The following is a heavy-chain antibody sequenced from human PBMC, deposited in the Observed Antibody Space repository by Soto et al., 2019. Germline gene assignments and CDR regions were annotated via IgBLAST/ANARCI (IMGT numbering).Heavy chain of an antibody. CDR1: GYTFTGYY. D-gene: IGHD2-15*01. Sequence: RASVKVSCKASGYTFTGYYMHWVRQAPGQGLEWMGWINPNSGGTNYAQKFQGRVTMTRDTSISTAYMELSRLRSDDTAVYYCARELPDIVVVVAGASWFDPWGQGTLVTVSS. V-gene: IGHV1-2*02. CDR2: INPNSGGT. J-gene: IGHJ5*02. CDR3: ARELPDIVVVVAGASWFDP.